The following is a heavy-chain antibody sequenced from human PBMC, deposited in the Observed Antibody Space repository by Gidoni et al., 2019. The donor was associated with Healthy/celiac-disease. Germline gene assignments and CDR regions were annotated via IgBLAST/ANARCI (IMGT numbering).Heavy chain of an antibody. CDR2: IWYDGSNK. Sequence: VQLVESGSGVVQPGRSLRLSCAASGFPFSRFGRHWVRQAPGKGREWVAVIWYDGSNKYYAESVKGRFTISRDNSKNTLYLQTSSLRAEDTAVYYCARPGGYWGQGTLVTVSS. J-gene: IGHJ4*02. V-gene: IGHV3-33*01. CDR3: ARPGGY. D-gene: IGHD3-10*01. CDR1: GFPFSRFG.